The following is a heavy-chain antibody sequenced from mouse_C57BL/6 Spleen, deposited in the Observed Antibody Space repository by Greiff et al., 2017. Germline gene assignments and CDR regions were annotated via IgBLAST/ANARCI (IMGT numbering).Heavy chain of an antibody. Sequence: VQLVESGPGLVKPSQSLSLTCSVTGYSITSGYYWNWIRQFPGNKLEWMGYISYDGSNNYNPSLKNRISITRDTSKNQFFLKLNSVTTEDTATYYCARAGMDYWGQGTSVTVSS. CDR3: ARAGMDY. J-gene: IGHJ4*01. V-gene: IGHV3-6*01. CDR1: GYSITSGYY. CDR2: ISYDGSN.